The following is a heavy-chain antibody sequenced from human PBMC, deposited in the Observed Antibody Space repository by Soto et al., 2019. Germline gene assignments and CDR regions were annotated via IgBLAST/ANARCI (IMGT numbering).Heavy chain of an antibody. V-gene: IGHV3-48*03. CDR1: GFTFSSYE. CDR3: ARWDTVGGGYYYYYGMDV. D-gene: IGHD4-17*01. Sequence: EVQLVESGGGLVQPGGSLRLSCAASGFTFSSYEMNWVRQAPGKGLEWVSYISSSGSTIYYADSVKGRFTISRDSAKNSLYLQMSSLRAEDTAVYYCARWDTVGGGYYYYYGMDVWGQGTTVTVSS. CDR2: ISSSGSTI. J-gene: IGHJ6*02.